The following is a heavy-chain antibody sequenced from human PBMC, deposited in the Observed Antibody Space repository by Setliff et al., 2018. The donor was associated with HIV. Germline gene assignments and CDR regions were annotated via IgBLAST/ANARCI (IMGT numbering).Heavy chain of an antibody. Sequence: GASVKVSCKASGYTFTGYYMHWVRQAPGQGLEWMGRINPNSGGTNYAQKFQGRVTMTRDTSMNTAYMELSRLRSDDTAVYYCALLNHIAVVTALLPGDYWGQGTPVTVSS. J-gene: IGHJ4*02. CDR2: INPNSGGT. D-gene: IGHD2-21*02. V-gene: IGHV1-2*06. CDR3: ALLNHIAVVTALLPGDY. CDR1: GYTFTGYY.